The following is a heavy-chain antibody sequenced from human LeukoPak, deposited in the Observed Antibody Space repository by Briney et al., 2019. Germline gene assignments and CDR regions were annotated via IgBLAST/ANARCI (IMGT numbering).Heavy chain of an antibody. V-gene: IGHV4-34*01. D-gene: IGHD3-3*01. Sequence: SETLSLTCAVYGGSFSGYYWSWIRQPPGKGLEWIGEINHSGSTNYNPSLKSRVTISVDTSKNQFSLKLSSVTAANTAVYYCARAGLDFWSGYVDYYYYMDVWGKGTTVTVS. J-gene: IGHJ6*03. CDR3: ARAGLDFWSGYVDYYYYMDV. CDR1: GGSFSGYY. CDR2: INHSGST.